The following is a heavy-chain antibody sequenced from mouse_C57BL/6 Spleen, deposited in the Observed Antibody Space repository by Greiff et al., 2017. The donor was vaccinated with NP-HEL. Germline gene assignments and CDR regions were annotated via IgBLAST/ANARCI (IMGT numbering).Heavy chain of an antibody. J-gene: IGHJ2*01. CDR2: IDPETGGT. V-gene: IGHV1-15*01. CDR1: GYTFTDYE. CDR3: TRKGIGNYPLFDY. Sequence: QVQLQQSGAELVRPGASVTLSCKASGYTFTDYEMHWVKQTPVHGLEWIGAIDPETGGTAYNQKFKGKAILTADKSSSTAYMELRSLTSEDSAVYYCTRKGIGNYPLFDYWGQGTTLTVSS. D-gene: IGHD2-1*01.